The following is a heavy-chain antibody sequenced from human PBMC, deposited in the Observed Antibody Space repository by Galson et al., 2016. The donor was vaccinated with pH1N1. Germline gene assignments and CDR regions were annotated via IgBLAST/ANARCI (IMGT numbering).Heavy chain of an antibody. CDR1: AFSVRNNF. V-gene: IGHV3-53*01. J-gene: IGHJ4*02. CDR3: ARDKRRYFDS. CDR2: IYSGGST. Sequence: SLRLSCASYAFSVRNNFMTWVRQPPGKALEWVSTIYSGGSTNYGDFVKGRFTVSRDISENTVFLQLNSLRVDDTAVYYCARDKRRYFDSWGQGTLVTVAP.